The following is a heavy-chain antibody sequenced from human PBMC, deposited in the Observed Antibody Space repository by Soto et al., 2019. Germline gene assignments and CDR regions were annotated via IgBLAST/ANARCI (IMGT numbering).Heavy chain of an antibody. V-gene: IGHV4-31*03. D-gene: IGHD6-13*01. CDR3: ARAPVSSTFDP. CDR1: GGSIGSGGYY. CDR2: IYYSGST. Sequence: SETLSLTCTVSGGSIGSGGYYWSWIRQHPGKGLEWIGYIYYSGSTYYNPSLKSRVTISVDTSKNQFSLKLSSVTAADTAVYYCARAPVSSTFDPWGRGTLVTVSS. J-gene: IGHJ5*02.